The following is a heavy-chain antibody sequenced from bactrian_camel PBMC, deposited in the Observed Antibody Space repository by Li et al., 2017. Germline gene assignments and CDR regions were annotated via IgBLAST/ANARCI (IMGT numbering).Heavy chain of an antibody. Sequence: VQLVESGGDSVPGGGSLRLSCTASRFTYTSHCMCWFRQFPGKEREAVATIFAGRTQQTVDSVEGRFTVSQDNAKKTLYLQMNSLKPEDTAMYYCAAGTRCTWEPRWYIYWGQGTQVTVS. CDR1: RFTYTSHC. J-gene: IGHJ4*01. CDR3: AAGTRCTWEPRWYIY. D-gene: IGHD1*01. CDR2: IFAGRTQ. V-gene: IGHV3S67*01.